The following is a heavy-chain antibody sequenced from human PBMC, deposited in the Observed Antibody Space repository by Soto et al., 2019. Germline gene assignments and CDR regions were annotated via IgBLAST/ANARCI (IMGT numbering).Heavy chain of an antibody. CDR1: GFTFSSYA. Sequence: LRLSCAASGFTFSSYAMHWVRQAPGKGLEWVAVISYDGSNKYYADSVKGRFTISRDNSKNTLYLQMNSLRAEDTAVYYCAREFYYDSSGPMVYWGQGTLVTVSS. CDR3: AREFYYDSSGPMVY. J-gene: IGHJ4*02. V-gene: IGHV3-30-3*01. D-gene: IGHD3-22*01. CDR2: ISYDGSNK.